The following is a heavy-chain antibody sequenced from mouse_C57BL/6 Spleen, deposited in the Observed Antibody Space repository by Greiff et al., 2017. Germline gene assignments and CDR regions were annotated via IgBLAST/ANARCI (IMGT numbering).Heavy chain of an antibody. CDR3: ARGGQLRLPAY. J-gene: IGHJ3*01. V-gene: IGHV1-55*01. CDR1: GYTFTSYW. D-gene: IGHD3-2*02. Sequence: QVQLQQPGAELVKPGASVKMSCTASGYTFTSYWITWVKQRPGQGLEWIGDICPGSGSTYYNEKFKSKATLTVDTSSSTDYMQLSSLTSEVSAVYYCARGGQLRLPAYWGQGTMVTVSA. CDR2: ICPGSGST.